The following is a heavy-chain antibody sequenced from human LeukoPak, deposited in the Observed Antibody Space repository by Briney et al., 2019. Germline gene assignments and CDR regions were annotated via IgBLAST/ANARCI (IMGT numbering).Heavy chain of an antibody. CDR3: AREPRGVKTGFDY. V-gene: IGHV1-8*01. Sequence: ASVKVSCKASGYTFTSYDINWVRQATGPGREGMGWMNPNSGNTGYAQKFQGRVTMTRNTSISTAYMELSSLRPEDTAVYYCAREPRGVKTGFDYWGQGALVTVSS. D-gene: IGHD3-10*01. J-gene: IGHJ4*02. CDR2: MNPNSGNT. CDR1: GYTFTSYD.